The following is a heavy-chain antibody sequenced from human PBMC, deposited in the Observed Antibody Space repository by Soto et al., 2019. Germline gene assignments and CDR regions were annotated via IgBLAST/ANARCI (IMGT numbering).Heavy chain of an antibody. V-gene: IGHV1-3*01. Sequence: ASVKVSCKASGYTFTSYAMHWVRQAPGQRLEWMGWINAGNGNTKYSQKFQGRVTITRDTSASTAYMELSSLRSEDTAVYYCAREMSITVVRGGFDYWGQGTLVTVSS. D-gene: IGHD3-10*01. CDR3: AREMSITVVRGGFDY. CDR2: INAGNGNT. CDR1: GYTFTSYA. J-gene: IGHJ4*02.